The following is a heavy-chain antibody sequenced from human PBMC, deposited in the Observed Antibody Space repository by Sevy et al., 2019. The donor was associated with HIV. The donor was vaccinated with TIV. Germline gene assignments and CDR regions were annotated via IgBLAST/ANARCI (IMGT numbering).Heavy chain of an antibody. J-gene: IGHJ6*02. CDR1: GESFSSYY. V-gene: IGHV4-34*01. CDR3: AVRRRVVIPGVVRRRDQFFFYGMAV. CDR2: INHSGTT. Sequence: SETLSLTCAVYGESFSSYYWSWIRQSPGKGLEWIGEINHSGTTNYHPSLKSRVSISADTSKNQLSLKLTSVTAADTGVYYWAVRRRVVIPGVVRRRDQFFFYGMAVWGQGTTVTVSS. D-gene: IGHD2-2*01.